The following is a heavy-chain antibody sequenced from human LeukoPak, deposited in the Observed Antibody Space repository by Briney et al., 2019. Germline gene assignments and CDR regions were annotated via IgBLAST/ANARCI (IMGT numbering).Heavy chain of an antibody. CDR3: ARAQGLGGYYDILTGQGGYYYMDV. D-gene: IGHD3-9*01. J-gene: IGHJ6*03. V-gene: IGHV3-30-3*01. CDR1: GFTFSSYA. Sequence: GGFLRLSCAASGFTFSSYAMHWVRQAPGKGLEWVAVISYDGSNKYYADSVKGRFTISRDNAKNSLYLQMNSLRAEDTAVYYCARAQGLGGYYDILTGQGGYYYMDVWGKGTTVTVSS. CDR2: ISYDGSNK.